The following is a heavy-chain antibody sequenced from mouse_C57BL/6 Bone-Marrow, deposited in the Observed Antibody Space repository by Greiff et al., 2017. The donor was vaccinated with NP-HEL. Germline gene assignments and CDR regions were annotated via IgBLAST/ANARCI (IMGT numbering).Heavy chain of an antibody. V-gene: IGHV1-50*01. D-gene: IGHD1-1*01. CDR3: ARSYYGSSFYWYFDV. J-gene: IGHJ1*03. CDR1: GYTFTSYW. CDR2: IDPSDSYT. Sequence: QVQLQQPGAELVKPGASVKLSCKASGYTFTSYWMQWVKQRPGQGLEWIGEIDPSDSYTNYNQKFKGKATLTVDTSSSTAYMQLSSLTSEDSAVYYCARSYYGSSFYWYFDVWGTGTTVTVSS.